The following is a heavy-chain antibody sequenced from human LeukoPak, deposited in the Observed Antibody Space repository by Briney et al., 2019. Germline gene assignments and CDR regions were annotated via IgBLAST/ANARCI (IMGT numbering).Heavy chain of an antibody. J-gene: IGHJ6*03. V-gene: IGHV3-20*04. D-gene: IGHD3-22*01. CDR2: INWSGGST. CDR3: ARHHYYDSSGYYGGTYYYYYMDV. CDR1: GFTFDDYG. Sequence: GGSLRLSCAASGFTFDDYGMSWVRQAPGKGLEWDSGINWSGGSTGYADSVKGRFTISRDNAKNSLYLQMNSLRAEDTALYYCARHHYYDSSGYYGGTYYYYYMDVWGKGTTVTVSS.